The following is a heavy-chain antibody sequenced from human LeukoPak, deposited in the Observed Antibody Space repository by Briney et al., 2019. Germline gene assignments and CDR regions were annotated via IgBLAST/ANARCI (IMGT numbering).Heavy chain of an antibody. CDR3: ARDEGYFDY. V-gene: IGHV3-30-3*01. CDR2: ISYDGSNK. Sequence: GGSLRLSCAASGFTFSSFAMHWVRQAPGKGLEWVAVISYDGSNKYYADSVKGRFTISRDNSKNTLYLQMNSLRAEDTAVYYCARDEGYFDYWSQGTLVTVSS. J-gene: IGHJ4*02. CDR1: GFTFSSFA.